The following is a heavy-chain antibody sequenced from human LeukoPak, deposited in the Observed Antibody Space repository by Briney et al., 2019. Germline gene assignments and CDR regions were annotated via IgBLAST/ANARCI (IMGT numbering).Heavy chain of an antibody. V-gene: IGHV4-59*01. Sequence: SETLSLTCPVSGGSISSYYWSWIRQPPGKGLEWIGYIYYSGSTNYNPSLKSRVTISVDTSKNQFSLKLSSVTAADTAVYYCARVDYDSSGPYYFDYWGQGTLVTASS. CDR1: GGSISSYY. J-gene: IGHJ4*02. CDR2: IYYSGST. D-gene: IGHD3-22*01. CDR3: ARVDYDSSGPYYFDY.